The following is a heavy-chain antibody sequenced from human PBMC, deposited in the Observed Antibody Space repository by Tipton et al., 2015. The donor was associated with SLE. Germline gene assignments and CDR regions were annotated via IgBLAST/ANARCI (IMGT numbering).Heavy chain of an antibody. D-gene: IGHD3-3*01. V-gene: IGHV3-48*03. J-gene: IGHJ5*01. CDR3: VREGGYWSWFDS. CDR1: GFTFMSYD. Sequence: SLRLSCAASGFTFMSYDMNWVRQAPGKGLEWVSYISHSGSTTYYSDSVKGRFTISRDDAMNSLVLQMSSLRVEDTAVYYCVREGGYWSWFDSWGQGTTVTVSS. CDR2: ISHSGSTT.